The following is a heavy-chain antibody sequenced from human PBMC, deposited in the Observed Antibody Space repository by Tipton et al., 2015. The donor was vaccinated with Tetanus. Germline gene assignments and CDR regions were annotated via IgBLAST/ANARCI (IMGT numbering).Heavy chain of an antibody. J-gene: IGHJ4*02. V-gene: IGHV3-33*01. D-gene: IGHD2-15*01. Sequence: SGFIFSSYGIHWVRQAPGKGLEWVAVSWYDGTDKYYADSVKGRFTISRDNSKNTLYLQMNSLRAKDTAVYYCAREADCSGGSCFSGDFDNWGQGTQVTVFS. CDR1: GFIFSSYG. CDR2: SWYDGTDK. CDR3: AREADCSGGSCFSGDFDN.